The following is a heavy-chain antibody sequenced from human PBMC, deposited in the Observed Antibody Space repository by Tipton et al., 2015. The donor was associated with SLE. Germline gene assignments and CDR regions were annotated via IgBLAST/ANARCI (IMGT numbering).Heavy chain of an antibody. V-gene: IGHV4-39*07. D-gene: IGHD6-13*01. CDR2: IYYSGST. J-gene: IGHJ4*02. Sequence: TLSLTCTVSGGSISSSSYYWGWIRQPPGKGLEWIGSIYYSGSTYYNPSLKSRVTISADTSKNQFSLKLSSVTAADTAVYYCASRPRVGIAAHDYWGQGTLVTVSS. CDR1: GGSISSSSYY. CDR3: ASRPRVGIAAHDY.